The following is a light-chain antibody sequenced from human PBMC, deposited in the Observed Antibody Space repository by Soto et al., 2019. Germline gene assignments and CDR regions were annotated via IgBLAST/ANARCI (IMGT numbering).Light chain of an antibody. V-gene: IGKV3-11*01. CDR1: QSLSSS. Sequence: EIVLTQSPVTLSLSPGERAILSCRASQSLSSSLGWYQQKPGQAPRLLIYDVSNRATGIPARFSGSGSGTDFTITISSLEAEDFALYYCQHRSNWPRYTFGQGTKLEIK. CDR3: QHRSNWPRYT. J-gene: IGKJ2*01. CDR2: DVS.